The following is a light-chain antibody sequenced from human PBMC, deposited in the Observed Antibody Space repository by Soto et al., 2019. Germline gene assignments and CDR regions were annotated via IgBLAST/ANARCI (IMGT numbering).Light chain of an antibody. Sequence: QSALTQPASVSGSPGQSITISCTGTSSDVGGYNYVSWYQQHPGKAPKLMIYEVSNRPSGVSFRFSGSKSGNTASLTISGLQAEDEADYYCSSDTSRTTYVFGTETKV. CDR1: SSDVGGYNY. CDR2: EVS. J-gene: IGLJ1*01. V-gene: IGLV2-14*01. CDR3: SSDTSRTTYV.